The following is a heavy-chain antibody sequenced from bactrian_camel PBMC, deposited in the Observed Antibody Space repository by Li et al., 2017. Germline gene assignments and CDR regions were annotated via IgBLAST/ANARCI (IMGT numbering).Heavy chain of an antibody. CDR3: AAGSMSWADTAYKY. CDR2: IGGAGTPS. V-gene: IGHV3-2*01. CDR1: GVDDSWNA. J-gene: IGHJ4*01. Sequence: QVQLVESGGSSAQAGGSLRLSCAASGVDDSWNAMTWVRQAPGKGLEWVSSIGGAGTPSYYADSVKGRFTISRDNAKNTVYLQMNSLKSEDTALYYCAAGSMSWADTAYKYWGQGTQVTVS. D-gene: IGHD5*01.